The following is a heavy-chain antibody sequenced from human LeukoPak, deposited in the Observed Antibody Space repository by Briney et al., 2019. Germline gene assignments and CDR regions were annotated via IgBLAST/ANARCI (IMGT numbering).Heavy chain of an antibody. J-gene: IGHJ6*03. CDR2: INPSGEST. CDR3: AKEAEVRGTGAVLDYYYMDV. Sequence: ASVKVSCKASGYTLSRYYIHWVRQAPGQALEWMGIINPSGESTTYAQKLQGRVSMTRDTSTGTVYMELSSLRSVDTAVYYCAKEAEVRGTGAVLDYYYMDVWGKGTTVIVSS. V-gene: IGHV1-46*04. CDR1: GYTLSRYY. D-gene: IGHD6-13*01.